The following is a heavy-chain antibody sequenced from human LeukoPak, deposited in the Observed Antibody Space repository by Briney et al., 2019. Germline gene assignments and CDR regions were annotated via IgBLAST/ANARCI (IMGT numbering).Heavy chain of an antibody. V-gene: IGHV3-74*01. CDR2: INSDGSST. CDR1: GFTFSSYW. CDR3: ASIAAAGDFDY. J-gene: IGHJ4*02. D-gene: IGHD6-13*01. Sequence: GGSLRLSCAASGFTFSSYWMHWVRQAPGKGLVWVSRINSDGSSTSYADSVKGRFTISRDNAKNTLYLQMNSLRAEDTAVYYCASIAAAGDFDYWGRGTLVTVSS.